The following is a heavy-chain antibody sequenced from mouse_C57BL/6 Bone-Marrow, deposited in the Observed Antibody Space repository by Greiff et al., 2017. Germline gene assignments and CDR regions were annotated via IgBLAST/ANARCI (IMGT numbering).Heavy chain of an antibody. Sequence: EVNVVESGGGLVQSGRSLRLSCATSGFTFSDFYMEWVRQAPGKGLEWIAASRNKANDYTTEYSASVKGRFIVSRDTSQSILYLQMNALRAEDTAIYYCAAMVKDYAMDYWGQGTSVTVSS. V-gene: IGHV7-1*01. CDR2: SRNKANDYTT. D-gene: IGHD2-2*01. CDR3: AAMVKDYAMDY. CDR1: GFTFSDFY. J-gene: IGHJ4*01.